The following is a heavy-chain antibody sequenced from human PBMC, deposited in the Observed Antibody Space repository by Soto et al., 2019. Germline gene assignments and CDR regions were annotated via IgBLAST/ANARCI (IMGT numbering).Heavy chain of an antibody. J-gene: IGHJ4*02. CDR3: ARFVRYSSGWYTDS. CDR1: GYSFSSYA. CDR2: ISAYNGDT. Sequence: ASVKVSCTASGYSFSSYAIAWVRQAPGQSPEWMGWISAYNGDTNYVQKFEERVTMTTDTPTTTAFMELRSLGSDDTATYYCARFVRYSSGWYTDSWGQGTLVTVSS. V-gene: IGHV1-18*01. D-gene: IGHD6-19*01.